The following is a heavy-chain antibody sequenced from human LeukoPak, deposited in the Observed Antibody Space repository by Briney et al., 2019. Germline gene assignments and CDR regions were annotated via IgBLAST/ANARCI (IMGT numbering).Heavy chain of an antibody. D-gene: IGHD2-8*01. Sequence: GGSLRLSCAASGFTFTTYPMSWVRQAPGKGLEWVSAISASGGGTYYADSVKGRFTISRDNSRSTVFLQMSSLRAEDTAVYYCAKAPHCPNDVCRYFDYWGQGILVTVSS. CDR3: AKAPHCPNDVCRYFDY. CDR1: GFTFTTYP. V-gene: IGHV3-23*01. J-gene: IGHJ4*02. CDR2: ISASGGGT.